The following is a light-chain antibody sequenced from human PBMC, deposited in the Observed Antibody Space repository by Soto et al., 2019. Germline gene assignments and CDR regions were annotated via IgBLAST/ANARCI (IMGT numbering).Light chain of an antibody. CDR2: SYN. J-gene: IGLJ3*02. CDR3: AAWDDSLNGWV. CDR1: TSNIGSNT. Sequence: QAVVTQPPSASGTPGQRVTISCSGSTSNIGSNTVNWYQQLPGTAPKLLIYSYNQRPSRVPDRFSGSKSGTSAPLAISGLQSEDEADYYCAAWDDSLNGWVFGGGTKLTVL. V-gene: IGLV1-44*01.